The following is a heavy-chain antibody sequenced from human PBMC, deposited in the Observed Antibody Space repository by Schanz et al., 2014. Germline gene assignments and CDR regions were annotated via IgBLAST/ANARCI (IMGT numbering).Heavy chain of an antibody. V-gene: IGHV3-11*05. D-gene: IGHD1-26*01. Sequence: VELVESGGGLVQPGGSLRLSCAASGFSFSDYYMSWIRQAPGKGLEWISFINTGSNYINYADSVKGRFTISRDNTKNSLFLQLNSLRADDTAVYYCARNRGSGSQNWYFDLWGRGTLVTVSS. CDR2: INTGSNYI. CDR3: ARNRGSGSQNWYFDL. J-gene: IGHJ2*01. CDR1: GFSFSDYY.